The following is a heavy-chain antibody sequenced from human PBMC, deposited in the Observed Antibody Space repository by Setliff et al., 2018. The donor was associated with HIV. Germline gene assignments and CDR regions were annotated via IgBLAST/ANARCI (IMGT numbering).Heavy chain of an antibody. V-gene: IGHV4-59*01. CDR3: ARYPYNFWSGYLDY. Sequence: PSETLSLTCTVSGGSISSYYWSWIRQPPGKGLEWIGYIYYSGSTNYNPSLKSRVTISVDTSKNQFSLKLSSVTAADTAVYYCARYPYNFWSGYLDYWGQGTLVTVS. CDR1: GGSISSYY. D-gene: IGHD3-3*01. J-gene: IGHJ4*02. CDR2: IYYSGST.